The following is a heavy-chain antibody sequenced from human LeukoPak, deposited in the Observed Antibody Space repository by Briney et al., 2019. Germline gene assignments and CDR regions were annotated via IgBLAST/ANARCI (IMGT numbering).Heavy chain of an antibody. V-gene: IGHV3-23*01. CDR3: ARGSVYSYGYKVYYFDY. CDR2: ISGSGGST. CDR1: GFTFSSYA. D-gene: IGHD5-18*01. J-gene: IGHJ4*02. Sequence: GGSLRLSCAASGFTFSSYAMSWVRQAPGEGLEWVSAISGSGGSTYYAASVKGRFTISRDNSKNTLYLQMNSLRAEDTAVYYCARGSVYSYGYKVYYFDYWGQGTLVTVSS.